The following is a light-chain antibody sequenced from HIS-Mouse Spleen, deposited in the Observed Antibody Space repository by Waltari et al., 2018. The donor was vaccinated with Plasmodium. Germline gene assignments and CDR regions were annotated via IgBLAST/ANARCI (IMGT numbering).Light chain of an antibody. CDR2: EVS. V-gene: IGLV2-8*01. Sequence: QSALTQPPSASGSPGQSVTISCTGTSSDVGGYNYVSWNQQHPGKAPKLMIYEVSKQPSGVPDRFSGSKSGNTASLTVSGLQAEDEADYYCSSYAGSNNLVFGGGTKLTVL. CDR3: SSYAGSNNLV. CDR1: SSDVGGYNY. J-gene: IGLJ2*01.